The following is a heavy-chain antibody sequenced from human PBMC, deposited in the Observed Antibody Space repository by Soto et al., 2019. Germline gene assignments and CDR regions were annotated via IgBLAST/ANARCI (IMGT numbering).Heavy chain of an antibody. CDR1: GFTFTTYG. V-gene: IGHV1-18*01. D-gene: IGHD3-10*01. J-gene: IGHJ6*02. CDR2: ISAYNGNT. CDR3: ARGGRDGMDV. Sequence: QVQLVQSGAEVKKPGASVKVSCKASGFTFTTYGFTWVRQAPGQGLEWMGWISAYNGNTNYAQQFQGRVTMTTDTSTSTVYLELRSLTSDDTAVYYCARGGRDGMDVWGQGTTVTLSS.